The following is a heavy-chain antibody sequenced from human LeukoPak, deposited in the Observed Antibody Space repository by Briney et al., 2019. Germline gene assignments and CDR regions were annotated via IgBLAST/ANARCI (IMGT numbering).Heavy chain of an antibody. CDR3: AREEAILEGYFDY. V-gene: IGHV3-30*04. CDR2: ISCDGSNK. D-gene: IGHD1-1*01. CDR1: GFTFSSYA. J-gene: IGHJ4*02. Sequence: GGSLRLSCAASGFTFSSYAMHWVRQAPGKGLEWVAVISCDGSNKYYADSVKGRFTISRDNSKNTLYLQMNSLRAEDTAVYYCAREEAILEGYFDYWGQGTLVTVSS.